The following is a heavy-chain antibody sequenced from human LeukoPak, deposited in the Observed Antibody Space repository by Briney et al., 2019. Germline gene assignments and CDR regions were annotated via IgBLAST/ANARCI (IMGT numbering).Heavy chain of an antibody. CDR1: GGSVSSSDYN. CDR3: ASVRMRGYSGYGDY. CDR2: IYYSGST. V-gene: IGHV4-30-4*01. J-gene: IGHJ4*02. D-gene: IGHD5-12*01. Sequence: PSQTLSLTCTVSGGSVSSSDYNWSWIRQPPGKGLEWIGYIYYSGSTYYNPSLRSRITMSVDTSENQFSLKLSSVTAADTAVYYCASVRMRGYSGYGDYWGQGTLVTVSS.